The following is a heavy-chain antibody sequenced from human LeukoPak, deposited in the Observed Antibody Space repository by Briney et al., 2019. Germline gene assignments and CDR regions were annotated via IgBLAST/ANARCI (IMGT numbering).Heavy chain of an antibody. D-gene: IGHD1-14*01. CDR1: GGSISSYY. J-gene: IGHJ6*03. CDR3: ARDKTEGYYYYYMDV. Sequence: SETLSLTCTVSGGSISSYYWSWIRQPPGKGLEWIGYIYYSGSTNYNPSLKSRVTISVDTSKNQFSLKLSSVTAADTAVYYCARDKTEGYYYYYMDVWGKGNTVTVSS. V-gene: IGHV4-59*01. CDR2: IYYSGST.